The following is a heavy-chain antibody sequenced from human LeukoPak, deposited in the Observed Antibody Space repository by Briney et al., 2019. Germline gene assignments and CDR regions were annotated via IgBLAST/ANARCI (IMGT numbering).Heavy chain of an antibody. CDR3: AREERYYDLDAFDI. D-gene: IGHD3-22*01. CDR1: GGTFSSYA. Sequence: SVKVSCKASGGTFSSYAISWVRQAPGQGLEWMGRIIPILGIANYAQKFQGRVTITADKSTSTAYMELRSLRSDDTAVYYCAREERYYDLDAFDIWGQGTMVTVSS. V-gene: IGHV1-69*04. CDR2: IIPILGIA. J-gene: IGHJ3*02.